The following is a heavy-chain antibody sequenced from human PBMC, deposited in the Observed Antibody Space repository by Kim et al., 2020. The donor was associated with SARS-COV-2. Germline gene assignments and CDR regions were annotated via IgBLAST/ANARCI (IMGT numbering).Heavy chain of an antibody. V-gene: IGHV5-51*01. Sequence: GESLKISCKGSGYSFTSYWIGWVRQMPGKGLEWMGIIYPGDSDTRYSPSFQGQVTISADKSISTAYLQWSSLKASDTAMYYCARTAGSSWTNEYFQHWGQGTLVTVSS. J-gene: IGHJ1*01. D-gene: IGHD6-13*01. CDR3: ARTAGSSWTNEYFQH. CDR1: GYSFTSYW. CDR2: IYPGDSDT.